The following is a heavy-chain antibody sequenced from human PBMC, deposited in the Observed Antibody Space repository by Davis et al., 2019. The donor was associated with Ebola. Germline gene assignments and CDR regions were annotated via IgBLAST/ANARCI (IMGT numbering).Heavy chain of an antibody. CDR3: ARSPNYYDSSGYYSANFDY. V-gene: IGHV5-51*01. J-gene: IGHJ4*02. CDR2: IYPGDSDT. Sequence: GESLKISCKGSGYSFTSYWIGWVRQMPGKGLEWMGIIYPGDSDTRYSPSFQGQVTISADKSISTAYLQWSSLKASDTAMYYCARSPNYYDSSGYYSANFDYWGQGTLVTVSS. CDR1: GYSFTSYW. D-gene: IGHD3-22*01.